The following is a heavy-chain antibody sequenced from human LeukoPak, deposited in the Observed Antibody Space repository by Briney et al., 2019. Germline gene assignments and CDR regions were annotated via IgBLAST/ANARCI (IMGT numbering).Heavy chain of an antibody. D-gene: IGHD5-18*01. CDR1: GGSISSFY. CDR3: ARHGNHVGGIQLWLSLDY. CDR2: ISYIGST. V-gene: IGHV4-59*08. J-gene: IGHJ4*02. Sequence: SETLSLTCTVSGGSISSFYWRWMRQPPGRGLEWIGYISYIGSTNYNPSLKSRVNISVDTSKNQFSLTLSSVTAADTAVYYCARHGNHVGGIQLWLSLDYWGQGTLVTVSS.